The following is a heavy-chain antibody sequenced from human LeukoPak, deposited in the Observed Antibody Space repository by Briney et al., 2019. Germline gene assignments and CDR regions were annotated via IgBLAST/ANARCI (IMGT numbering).Heavy chain of an antibody. D-gene: IGHD2-2*01. CDR2: IYSGGST. V-gene: IGHV3-53*04. CDR3: ARDRVVVVPAAIPLTYYYYGMDV. CDR1: GFTVSSNY. Sequence: GGSLRLSCAASGFTVSSNYMSWVRQAPGKGLEWVSVIYSGGSTYYADSVKGRFTISRHNSKNTLYLQMNSLRAEDTAVYYCARDRVVVVPAAIPLTYYYYGMDVWGQGTTVTVSS. J-gene: IGHJ6*02.